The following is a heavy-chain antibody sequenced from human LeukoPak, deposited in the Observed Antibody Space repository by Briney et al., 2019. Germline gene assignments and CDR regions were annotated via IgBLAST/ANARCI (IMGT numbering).Heavy chain of an antibody. J-gene: IGHJ4*02. CDR3: ARGYDFWSGYSFDY. D-gene: IGHD3-3*01. V-gene: IGHV3-23*01. CDR2: IHGSSGST. CDR1: GFTFSNYG. Sequence: GGYLRLSCSASGFTFSNYGMSWVRQAPGKGLEWVSGIHGSSGSTYYADSVKGRSTISRDNSKNTLYLQMNSLRAEDTAVYYCARGYDFWSGYSFDYWGQGTLVTVSS.